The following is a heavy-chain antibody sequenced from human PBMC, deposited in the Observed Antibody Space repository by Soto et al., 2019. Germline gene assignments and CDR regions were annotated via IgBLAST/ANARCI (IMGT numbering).Heavy chain of an antibody. CDR1: GFTFSSYG. D-gene: IGHD6-13*01. CDR3: AKQLGSSWAFDY. V-gene: IGHV3-30*18. Sequence: GGSLRLSCAASGFTFSSYGMHWVRQAPGKGLEWVAVISYDGSNKYYADSVKGRFTISRDNSKNTLYLQMNSLRAEDTAVYYCAKQLGSSWAFDYWGQGTLVTVSS. CDR2: ISYDGSNK. J-gene: IGHJ4*02.